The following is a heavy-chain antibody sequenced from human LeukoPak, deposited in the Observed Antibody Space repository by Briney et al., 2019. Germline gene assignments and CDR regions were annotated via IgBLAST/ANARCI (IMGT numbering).Heavy chain of an antibody. CDR2: IKQDGSEK. V-gene: IGHV3-7*03. D-gene: IGHD6-13*01. CDR1: GFTFSSYW. J-gene: IGHJ6*02. Sequence: GGSLRLSCAASGFTFSSYWMSWVRQAPGKGLEWVANIKQDGSEKYYVDSVKGRLTISRDNAKNSLYLQMNSLRAEDTAVYYCARDWYVAAAGKVSGMDVWGQGTTVTVSS. CDR3: ARDWYVAAAGKVSGMDV.